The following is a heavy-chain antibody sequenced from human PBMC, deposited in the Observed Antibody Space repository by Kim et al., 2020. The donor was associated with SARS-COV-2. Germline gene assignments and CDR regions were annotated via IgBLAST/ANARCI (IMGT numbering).Heavy chain of an antibody. Sequence: GGSLRLSCAFSGSTFSRDWMSWVRQAPGKGLEWVAHIKKDGSEKYYVDSVKGRFTVSRDNTKGSLYLQMNNLRVEDTAVYHCVRAGYWAFDIWGQGTMVIVSS. CDR2: IKKDGSEK. CDR3: VRAGYWAFDI. J-gene: IGHJ3*02. V-gene: IGHV3-7*04. CDR1: GSTFSRDW. D-gene: IGHD2-2*03.